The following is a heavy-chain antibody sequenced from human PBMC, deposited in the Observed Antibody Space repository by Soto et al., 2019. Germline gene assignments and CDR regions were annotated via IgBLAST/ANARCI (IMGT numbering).Heavy chain of an antibody. J-gene: IGHJ4*02. Sequence: ASVKVSCKASGYTFTGYYMHWVRQAPGQGPEWMGWINPNSGNTKYAQSFQGSVTMTRDTSTSTAYMELTWLRSDDAAIYYCARAGDNGDRFFDAWGQGTLVTVSS. D-gene: IGHD7-27*01. CDR1: GYTFTGYY. V-gene: IGHV1-2*02. CDR3: ARAGDNGDRFFDA. CDR2: INPNSGNT.